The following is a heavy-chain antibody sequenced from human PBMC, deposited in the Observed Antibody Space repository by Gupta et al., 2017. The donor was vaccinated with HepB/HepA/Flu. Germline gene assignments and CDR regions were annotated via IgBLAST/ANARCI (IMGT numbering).Heavy chain of an antibody. CDR2: LDNSGDYT. Sequence: EVQMLESGGGLVQSGGSLRLSCAASGFPFRSYAMSWVRQALGKGLEWVSALDNSGDYTYYADSAKGRFTISRDNSKGTLYLEMNSLTADDTAVYYCAKHSGVTRIGRYFDSWGQVTQVTVSS. CDR3: AKHSGVTRIGRYFDS. J-gene: IGHJ4*02. V-gene: IGHV3-23*01. CDR1: GFPFRSYA. D-gene: IGHD3-3*01.